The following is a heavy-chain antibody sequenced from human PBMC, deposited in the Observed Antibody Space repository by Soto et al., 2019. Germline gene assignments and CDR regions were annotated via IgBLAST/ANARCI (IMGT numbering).Heavy chain of an antibody. CDR3: TTDLWRFLYYFDY. CDR2: IKSKTDGGTT. J-gene: IGHJ4*02. V-gene: IGHV3-15*01. CDR1: GFTFSNAW. Sequence: GGSLRLSCAASGFTFSNAWMSWVRQAPGKGLEWVGRIKSKTDGGTTDYAAPVKGRFTISRDDSKNTLYLQMNSLKTEDTAVYYCTTDLWRFLYYFDYWGQGTLVTVSS. D-gene: IGHD2-21*01.